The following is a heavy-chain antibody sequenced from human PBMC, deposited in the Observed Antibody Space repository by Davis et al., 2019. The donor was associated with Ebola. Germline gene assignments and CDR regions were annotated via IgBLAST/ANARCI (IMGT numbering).Heavy chain of an antibody. CDR3: ARERRWLQSPRPDY. D-gene: IGHD5-24*01. V-gene: IGHV3-48*03. CDR1: GGSISSSSYY. CDR2: ISSSGSTI. J-gene: IGHJ4*02. Sequence: LSLTCTVSGGSISSSSYYWGWVRQAPGKGLEWVSYISSSGSTIYYADSVKGRFTISRDNAKNSLYLQMNSLRAEDMAVYYCARERRWLQSPRPDYWGQGTLVTVSS.